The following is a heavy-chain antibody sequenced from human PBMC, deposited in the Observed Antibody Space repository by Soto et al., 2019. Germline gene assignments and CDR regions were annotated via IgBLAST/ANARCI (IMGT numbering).Heavy chain of an antibody. J-gene: IGHJ5*02. CDR1: GGSVSSVTYY. D-gene: IGHD4-4*01. CDR3: ARADDYKRSWFDP. Sequence: QVQLQESGPGLVKPSETLSLTCIVSGGSVSSVTYYWSWIRQPPGKGLEWIGYIYYSGSTNYNPSLKSRVSMSLDTSKNQFSLKLISVTAADTAVYYCARADDYKRSWFDPWGQGTLVTVSS. CDR2: IYYSGST. V-gene: IGHV4-61*01.